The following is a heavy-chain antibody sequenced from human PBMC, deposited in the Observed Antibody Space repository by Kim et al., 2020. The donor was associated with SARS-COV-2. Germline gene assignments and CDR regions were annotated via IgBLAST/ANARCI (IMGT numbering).Heavy chain of an antibody. Sequence: GGSLRLSCAASGFTVSSYWVHCVRQAPGEGLVWVSRIKSDGISTSYADSMKDRLTISRDTAKNMVYLQMNSLRDEDTAVYYCVRDGLGAVDMDVWGQGTTVTVSS. CDR2: IKSDGIST. J-gene: IGHJ6*02. CDR1: GFTVSSYW. CDR3: VRDGLGAVDMDV. D-gene: IGHD6-19*01. V-gene: IGHV3-74*01.